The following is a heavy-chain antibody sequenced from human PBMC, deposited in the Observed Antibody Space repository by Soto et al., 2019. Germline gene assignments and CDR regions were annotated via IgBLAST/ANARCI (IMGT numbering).Heavy chain of an antibody. CDR2: ISGSGGST. CDR3: AKDLGYYDSSGYDPYDAFDI. V-gene: IGHV3-23*01. J-gene: IGHJ3*02. Sequence: GGSLRLSCAASGFTFSSYAMSWVRQAPGKGLEWVSAISGSGGSTYYADSVKGRFTISRDNSKNTLYLQMNSLRAEDTAVYYCAKDLGYYDSSGYDPYDAFDIWGQGTMVTVSS. D-gene: IGHD3-22*01. CDR1: GFTFSSYA.